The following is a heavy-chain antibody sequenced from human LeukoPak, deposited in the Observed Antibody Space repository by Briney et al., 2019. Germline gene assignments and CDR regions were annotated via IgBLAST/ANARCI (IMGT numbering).Heavy chain of an antibody. D-gene: IGHD5-12*01. CDR3: ARDHRYAFDN. J-gene: IGHJ4*02. CDR2: MREDGSET. CDR1: GFTFSWST. V-gene: IGHV3-7*01. Sequence: GGSLRLSCVVSGFTFSWSTMTWVRQVPGKGPEWVAKMREDGSETQYVDSAKGRFTISGDSAKNSVFLQMNYLRVEDTAVYYCARDHRYAFDNWGQGTLVTVSS.